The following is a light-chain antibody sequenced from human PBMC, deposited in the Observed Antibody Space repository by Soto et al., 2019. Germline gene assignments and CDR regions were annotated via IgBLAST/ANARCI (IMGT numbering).Light chain of an antibody. J-gene: IGKJ1*01. CDR1: QSVSSTY. CDR2: GAS. V-gene: IGKV3-15*01. Sequence: DIVLTQSPGTLSLPPGERAPRSCRLSQSVSSTYLAWYQQKPGQAPRLLTYGASTRATGIPARFSGSRSGTEFTLTITSLQPEDFAVYYCQQYYNWPRTFGQGTKVDI. CDR3: QQYYNWPRT.